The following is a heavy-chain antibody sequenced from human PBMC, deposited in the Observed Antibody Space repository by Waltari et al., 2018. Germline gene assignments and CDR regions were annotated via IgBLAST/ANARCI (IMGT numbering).Heavy chain of an antibody. D-gene: IGHD6-6*01. J-gene: IGHJ6*02. CDR1: GYTFTSYD. Sequence: QVQLVQSGAEVKKPGASVKVSCKAFGYTFTSYDINWVRQATGQGLEWMGGIIPIFGTANYAQKFQGRVTITADESTSTAYMELSSLRSEDTAVYYCARSSIAALYYYYYGMDVWGQGTTVTVSS. V-gene: IGHV1-69*01. CDR2: IIPIFGTA. CDR3: ARSSIAALYYYYYGMDV.